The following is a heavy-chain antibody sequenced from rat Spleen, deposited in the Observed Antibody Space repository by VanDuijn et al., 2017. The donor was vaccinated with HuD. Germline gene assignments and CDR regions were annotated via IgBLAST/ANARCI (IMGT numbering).Heavy chain of an antibody. V-gene: IGHV5-7*01. J-gene: IGHJ3*01. CDR1: GFTFSDYY. CDR3: ATRKASWFPY. Sequence: EVQLVETGGGLVQPGRSMKLSCAASGFTFSDYYMAWVRQAPKKGLEWVATISYDGSRTYYRDSVKGRFTISRDHAKSTLYLQMDSLRSEDTATYYCATRKASWFPYWGQGTLVTVSS. CDR2: ISYDGSRT.